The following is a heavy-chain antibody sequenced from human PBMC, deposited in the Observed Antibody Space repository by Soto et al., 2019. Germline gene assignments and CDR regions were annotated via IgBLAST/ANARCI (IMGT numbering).Heavy chain of an antibody. CDR3: ATPQDYDGCLDS. D-gene: IGHD3-22*01. V-gene: IGHV1-3*01. Sequence: ASVTVSCKPPGYAFTSYNIHWVRQAPGQRLEWMGWINVGNGNTRYSQKFQGRLTLTRDTPGNTAYLELNSLISEDTAVYYCATPQDYDGCLDSWGQGTLVTVSS. CDR1: GYAFTSYN. CDR2: INVGNGNT. J-gene: IGHJ4*02.